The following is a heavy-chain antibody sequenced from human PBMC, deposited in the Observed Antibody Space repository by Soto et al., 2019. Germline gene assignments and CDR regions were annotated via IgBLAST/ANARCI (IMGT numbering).Heavy chain of an antibody. J-gene: IGHJ6*02. CDR1: GFTFSSYA. D-gene: IGHD3-10*01. V-gene: IGHV3-23*01. CDR2: ISGSGGST. Sequence: PGGSLRLSCAASGFTFSSYAMSWVRQAPGKGLEWVSAISGSGGSTYYADSVKGRFTISRDNSKNTLYLQMNSLRAEDTAVYYCAKWFGAFYYYGMDVWGQGTTVTVSS. CDR3: AKWFGAFYYYGMDV.